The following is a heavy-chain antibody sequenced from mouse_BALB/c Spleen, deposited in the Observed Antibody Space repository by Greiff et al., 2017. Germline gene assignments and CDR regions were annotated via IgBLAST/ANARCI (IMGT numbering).Heavy chain of an antibody. Sequence: EVQLQQTGPELVKPGASVKISCKASGYSFTDYIMLWVKQSHGKSLEWIGNINPYYGSTSYNLKFKGKATLTVDKSSSTAYMQLNSLTSEDSAVYYCARRGGYYAMDYWGQGTSVTVSS. V-gene: IGHV1-39*01. CDR1: GYSFTDYI. CDR2: INPYYGST. CDR3: ARRGGYYAMDY. J-gene: IGHJ4*01.